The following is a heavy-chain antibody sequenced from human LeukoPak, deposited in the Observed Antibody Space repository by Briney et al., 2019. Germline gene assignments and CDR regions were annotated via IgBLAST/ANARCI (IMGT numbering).Heavy chain of an antibody. J-gene: IGHJ4*02. CDR1: GGSISSYY. Sequence: PSETLSLTCTVSGGSISSYYWSWIRQPPGTGLEWIGYIYYSGSTNYNPSLKSRVTISVDTSKNQFSLKLSSVTAADTAVYYCARAGPHYYGSGSYYFDYWGQGTLVTVSS. D-gene: IGHD3-10*01. CDR2: IYYSGST. V-gene: IGHV4-59*01. CDR3: ARAGPHYYGSGSYYFDY.